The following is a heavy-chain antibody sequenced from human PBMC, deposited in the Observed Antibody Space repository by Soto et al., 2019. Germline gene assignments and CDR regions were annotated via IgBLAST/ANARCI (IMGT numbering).Heavy chain of an antibody. J-gene: IGHJ5*02. CDR2: MYYSGST. CDR3: VRSAGELVNWFDP. D-gene: IGHD1-26*01. V-gene: IGHV4-61*01. CDR1: GGSVRGGNYY. Sequence: QVQLQESGPGLVKPSETLSLTCSVSGGSVRGGNYYWSWIRQPPGKGPEWIGYMYYSGSTNYNPSLKSRVTISADTSKNQFSLRLSSVTAADTAVYYCVRSAGELVNWFDPWGQGTLVTVSS.